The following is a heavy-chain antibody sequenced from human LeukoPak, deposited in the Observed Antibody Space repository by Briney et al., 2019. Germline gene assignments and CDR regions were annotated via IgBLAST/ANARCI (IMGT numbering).Heavy chain of an antibody. CDR1: GGSITNYY. Sequence: SETLSLTCSVSGGSITNYYWSWIRQSPGKGLEWIGYIFYAGSTYYNPSLKSRVTMSVDTSKNQFSLRLSSVTAVDTAVYYCARIGPILGAAWVDYWGQGTLVSVSS. CDR3: ARIGPILGAAWVDY. J-gene: IGHJ4*02. V-gene: IGHV4-59*12. CDR2: IFYAGST. D-gene: IGHD3-3*02.